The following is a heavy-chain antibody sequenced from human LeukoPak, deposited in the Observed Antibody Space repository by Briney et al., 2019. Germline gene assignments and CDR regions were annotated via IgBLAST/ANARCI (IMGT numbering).Heavy chain of an antibody. J-gene: IGHJ4*02. Sequence: GGSQRLSCAVSGFPLSIDAMNWVRQAPGKGLEWVSVISASGAGIYYADSVKGRFTISRDNSKNILYLQMDSLRAEDTAVYYCAKGGGGFKPFYFWGQGTVVTVSS. D-gene: IGHD5-24*01. CDR3: AKGGGGFKPFYF. CDR2: ISASGAGI. V-gene: IGHV3-23*01. CDR1: GFPLSIDA.